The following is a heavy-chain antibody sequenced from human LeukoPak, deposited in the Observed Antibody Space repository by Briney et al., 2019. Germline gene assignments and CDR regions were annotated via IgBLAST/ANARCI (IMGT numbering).Heavy chain of an antibody. CDR2: INPSGGST. CDR1: GYTFTSYY. CDR3: ARGGPLRGYYYYFDY. Sequence: GASVKVSCKASGYTFTSYYMHWARQAPGQGLEWMGIINPSGGSTSYAQKFQGRVTMTRDTSTSTVYMELSSLRSEDTAVYYCARGGPLRGYYYYFDYWGQGTLVTVSS. J-gene: IGHJ4*02. V-gene: IGHV1-46*01. D-gene: IGHD3-22*01.